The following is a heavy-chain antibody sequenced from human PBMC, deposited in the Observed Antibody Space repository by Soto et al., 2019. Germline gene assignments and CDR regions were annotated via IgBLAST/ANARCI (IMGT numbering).Heavy chain of an antibody. CDR1: GFTFDDYA. J-gene: IGHJ4*02. D-gene: IGHD3-22*01. Sequence: EVQLVESGGGLVQPGRSLRLSCAASGFTFDDYAMHWVRQAPGKGLEWVSGISWNSGSIGYADSVKGRFTISRDNAKNSLYLQMNSLRAEDTALYYCTKDYHHDSSGYYYDYWGQGTLVTVSS. CDR3: TKDYHHDSSGYYYDY. CDR2: ISWNSGSI. V-gene: IGHV3-9*01.